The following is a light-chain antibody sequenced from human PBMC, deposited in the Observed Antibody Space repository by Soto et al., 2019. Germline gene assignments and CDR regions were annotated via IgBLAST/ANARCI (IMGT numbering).Light chain of an antibody. CDR3: QQRTHSIT. Sequence: EIVLTQSPATLSLSPGESATLSCRASQSLSYYLAWYQQKPGQAPRLLIYDASHRATGIPVRFSGSGSGTDFTLTISSLEPEDFAVYYCQQRTHSITFGQGTRLEIK. J-gene: IGKJ5*01. CDR2: DAS. CDR1: QSLSYY. V-gene: IGKV3-11*01.